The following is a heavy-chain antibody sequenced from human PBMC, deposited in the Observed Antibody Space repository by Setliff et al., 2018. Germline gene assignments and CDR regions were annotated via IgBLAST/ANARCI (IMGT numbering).Heavy chain of an antibody. D-gene: IGHD4-4*01. J-gene: IGHJ4*02. Sequence: GASVKVSCKASGYTFISYGISWLRQAPGQGFEWMGWISTNNGKTEYSQKVQGRVTMTTDRSTSTIYMELRSLRSDDTAMYYCARGDYSNPCDYWGQGTLVTVSS. V-gene: IGHV1-18*01. CDR3: ARGDYSNPCDY. CDR2: ISTNNGKT. CDR1: GYTFISYG.